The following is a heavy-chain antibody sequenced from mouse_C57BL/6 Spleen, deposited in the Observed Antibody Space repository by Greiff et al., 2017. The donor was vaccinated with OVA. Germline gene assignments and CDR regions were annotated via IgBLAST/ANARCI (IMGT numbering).Heavy chain of an antibody. J-gene: IGHJ1*03. CDR3: AREDDGYYDWYFDV. D-gene: IGHD2-3*01. Sequence: ESGPGLVKPSQSLSLTCSVTGYSITSGYYWNWIRQFPGNKLEWMGYISYDGSNNYNPSLKNRISITRDTSKNQFFLKLNSVTTEDTATYYCAREDDGYYDWYFDVWGTGTTVTVSS. CDR2: ISYDGSN. V-gene: IGHV3-6*01. CDR1: GYSITSGYY.